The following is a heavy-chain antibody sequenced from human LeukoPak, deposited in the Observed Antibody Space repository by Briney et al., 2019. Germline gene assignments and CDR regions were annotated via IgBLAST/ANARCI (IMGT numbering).Heavy chain of an antibody. CDR2: IHRSGST. J-gene: IGHJ4*02. CDR1: GYSISSGYH. Sequence: SETLSLTCAVSGYSISSGYHWAWLRPPPGKVLEWIGSIHRSGSTYYNPSLKSRVTISLDTSKNQFSLRLTSVTAADSAVYYCGRIDWAPDYWGQGTLVTVSS. D-gene: IGHD2-21*01. V-gene: IGHV4-38-2*01. CDR3: GRIDWAPDY.